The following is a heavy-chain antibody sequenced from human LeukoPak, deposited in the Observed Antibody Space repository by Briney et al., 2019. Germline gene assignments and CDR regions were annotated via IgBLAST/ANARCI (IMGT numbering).Heavy chain of an antibody. J-gene: IGHJ5*02. CDR3: ARDNSVEDTAWWFDP. D-gene: IGHD4-23*01. Sequence: ASVNVSCKASGYTFTSYYMHWVRQAPGQGPEWMGIINPSGGSTSYAQKFQGRVTMTRDMSTSTDYMELSSLRSEDTAVYYCARDNSVEDTAWWFDPWGQGTLVTVSS. CDR2: INPSGGST. V-gene: IGHV1-46*01. CDR1: GYTFTSYY.